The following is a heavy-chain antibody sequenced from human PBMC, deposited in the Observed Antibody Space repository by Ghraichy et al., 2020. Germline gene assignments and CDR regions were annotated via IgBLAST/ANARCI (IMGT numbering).Heavy chain of an antibody. CDR3: ARGHTNLGAFDI. V-gene: IGHV6-1*01. CDR1: GDSVSTNSAT. J-gene: IGHJ3*02. Sequence: SQTLSLTCAISGDSVSTNSATWNWVRQSPSRGLEWLGRTYCRSKWYNDYAVSVKSRISFNPDTSKNQVSLQLNSVTPEDTAVYYCARGHTNLGAFDIWGQGTMVTVSS. CDR2: TYCRSKWYN. D-gene: IGHD1-7*01.